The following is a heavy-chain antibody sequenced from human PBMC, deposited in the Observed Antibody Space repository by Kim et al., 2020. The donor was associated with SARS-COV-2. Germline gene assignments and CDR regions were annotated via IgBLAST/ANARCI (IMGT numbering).Heavy chain of an antibody. CDR3: ARDTGPQRYEYYYYYYGMDV. D-gene: IGHD6-25*01. J-gene: IGHJ6*02. CDR2: IYSGGST. V-gene: IGHV3-66*02. Sequence: GGSLRLSCAASGFTVSSNYMSWVRQAPGKGLEWVSVIYSGGSTYYADSVKGRFTISRDNSKNTLYLQMNSLRAEDTAVYYCARDTGPQRYEYYYYYYGMDVWGQGTTVTVSS. CDR1: GFTVSSNY.